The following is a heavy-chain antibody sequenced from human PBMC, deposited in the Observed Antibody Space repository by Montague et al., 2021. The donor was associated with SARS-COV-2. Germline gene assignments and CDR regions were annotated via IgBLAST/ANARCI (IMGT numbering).Heavy chain of an antibody. Sequence: SETLSLTCAISGGSFSTYYWSWIRQPPGKGLEWVGEVNQSGTPIYNPSVKSGVTTSEDTSTNQFYLRLNSVTAADTAVYDCARGRRPVVVPGAGPAGRAFGIWGQGTMVTVSS. CDR2: VNQSGTP. CDR3: ARGRRPVVVPGAGPAGRAFGI. J-gene: IGHJ3*02. D-gene: IGHD4-23*01. V-gene: IGHV4-34*01. CDR1: GGSFSTYY.